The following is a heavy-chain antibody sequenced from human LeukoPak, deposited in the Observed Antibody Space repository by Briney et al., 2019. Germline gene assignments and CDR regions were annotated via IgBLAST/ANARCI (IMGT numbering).Heavy chain of an antibody. D-gene: IGHD6-6*01. J-gene: IGHJ6*04. Sequence: PSETLSLTCTVSGGSISSGGYYWSWIRQHPGKGLEWIGYIYYSGSTYYNPSLKSRVTISVDTSKNQFSLKLSSVTAADTAVYYCARLTFTTRPVDVWGKGTTVTVSS. CDR2: IYYSGST. V-gene: IGHV4-31*03. CDR1: GGSISSGGYY. CDR3: ARLTFTTRPVDV.